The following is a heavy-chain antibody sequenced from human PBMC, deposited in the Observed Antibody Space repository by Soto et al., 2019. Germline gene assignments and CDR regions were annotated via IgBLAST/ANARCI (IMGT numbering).Heavy chain of an antibody. CDR1: GFTFSSYG. V-gene: IGHV3-30*18. J-gene: IGHJ6*02. CDR2: ISYDGSNK. Sequence: QVQLVESGGGVVQPGRSLRLSCAASGFTFSSYGMHWVRQAPGKGLEWVAVISYDGSNKYYADSVKGRFTISRDNSKNTLHLQMNSLRAEDTAVYYCAKDAESSSWYARSYYYGMDVWGQGTTVTVSS. D-gene: IGHD6-13*01. CDR3: AKDAESSSWYARSYYYGMDV.